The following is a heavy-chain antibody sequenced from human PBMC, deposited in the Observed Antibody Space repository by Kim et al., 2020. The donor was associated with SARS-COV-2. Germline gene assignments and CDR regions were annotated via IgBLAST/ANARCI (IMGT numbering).Heavy chain of an antibody. CDR3: ARDAPKWGTWDY. V-gene: IGHV3-30*04. Sequence: GGSLRLSCAASGFTFSRYSMHWVRQAPGKWLEWVAVMSSDGNGRFYGDSVKGRFTISRDNSKNTLYLQMNSLGLEDMAVYYCARDAPKWGTWDYWGQGTLVAVSS. J-gene: IGHJ4*02. CDR2: MSSDGNGR. D-gene: IGHD3-16*01. CDR1: GFTFSRYS.